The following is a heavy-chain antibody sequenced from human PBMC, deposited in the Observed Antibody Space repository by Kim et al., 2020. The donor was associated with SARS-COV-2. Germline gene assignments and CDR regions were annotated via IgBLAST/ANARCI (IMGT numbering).Heavy chain of an antibody. V-gene: IGHV4-59*13. D-gene: IGHD3-3*01. CDR2: IYYSGST. CDR1: GGSISSYY. Sequence: SETLSLTCTVSGGSISSYYWSLIRQPPGKGLEWIGYIYYSGSTNYNPSLKSRVTISVDTSKNQFSLKLSSVTAADTAVYYCARAVRITIFGVVSHFDYWGQGTLVTDSS. J-gene: IGHJ4*02. CDR3: ARAVRITIFGVVSHFDY.